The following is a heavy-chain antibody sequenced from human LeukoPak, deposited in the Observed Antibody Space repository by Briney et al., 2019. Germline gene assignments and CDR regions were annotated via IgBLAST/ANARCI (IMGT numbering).Heavy chain of an antibody. CDR1: GFTFSNAW. CDR3: ATDLHDYGDYIRLY. Sequence: PGGSLRLSCAASGFTFSNAWMSWVRQAPGKGLEWVGRIKSKTDGGTIDYAAPVKGRFTISRDDSKNTLYLQMNSLETEDTAVYYCATDLHDYGDYIRLYWGQGTLVTVSS. D-gene: IGHD4-17*01. CDR2: IKSKTDGGTI. J-gene: IGHJ4*02. V-gene: IGHV3-15*01.